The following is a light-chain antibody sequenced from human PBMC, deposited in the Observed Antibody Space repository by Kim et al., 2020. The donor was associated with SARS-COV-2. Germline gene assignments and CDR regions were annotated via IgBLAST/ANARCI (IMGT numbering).Light chain of an antibody. CDR3: QAWDSSTAVV. V-gene: IGLV3-1*01. CDR1: KLGDKY. CDR2: QDS. J-gene: IGLJ2*01. Sequence: SYELTQPPSVSVSPGQTASITCSGDKLGDKYACWYQQKPGQSPVLVIYQDSKRPSGIPERFSGSNSGYTATLTISGTQAMDEDDYYCQAWDSSTAVVFGG.